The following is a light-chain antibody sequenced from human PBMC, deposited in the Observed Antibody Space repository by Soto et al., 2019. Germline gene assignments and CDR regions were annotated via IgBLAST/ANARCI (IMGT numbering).Light chain of an antibody. CDR2: GNS. CDR1: SSNIGAGYD. V-gene: IGLV1-40*01. J-gene: IGLJ3*02. CDR3: QSYDSSLSAL. Sequence: QSVLTQPPSVSGAPGQRVTISCTVSSSNIGAGYDVHWYQQLPGTAPKLLIYGNSNRPSGVPDRFSCSKSGTSASLTITGLQAEDEADYYGQSYDSSLSALFGGGTKLTVL.